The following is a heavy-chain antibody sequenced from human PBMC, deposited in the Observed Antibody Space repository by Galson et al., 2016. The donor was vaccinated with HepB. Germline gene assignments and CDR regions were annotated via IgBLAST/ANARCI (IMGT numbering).Heavy chain of an antibody. Sequence: SETLSLTCTVSDGSISSSNWWTWVRQTPGKGLEWIGEIYHSGSTNYNPSLKSRVTISLDKSKNQFSLKLSSVTAADTAVYYCASRPVTMIVVASYYYYGMDVWGQGTTVTVSS. V-gene: IGHV4-4*02. CDR2: IYHSGST. J-gene: IGHJ6*02. D-gene: IGHD3-22*01. CDR3: ASRPVTMIVVASYYYYGMDV. CDR1: DGSISSSNW.